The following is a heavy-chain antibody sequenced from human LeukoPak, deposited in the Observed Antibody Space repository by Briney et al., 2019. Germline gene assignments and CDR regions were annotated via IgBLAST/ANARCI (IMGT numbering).Heavy chain of an antibody. D-gene: IGHD3-22*01. J-gene: IGHJ4*02. Sequence: GGSLRLSCAASGFTFSSYWMTWVRQAPGKGLEWVANIKQDGSEKNYVDSVKGRFTISRDNADNSLYLQMNSLRVDDTAVYYCARGPQWLLVGSIDYWGQGTLVTVSS. V-gene: IGHV3-7*01. CDR1: GFTFSSYW. CDR3: ARGPQWLLVGSIDY. CDR2: IKQDGSEK.